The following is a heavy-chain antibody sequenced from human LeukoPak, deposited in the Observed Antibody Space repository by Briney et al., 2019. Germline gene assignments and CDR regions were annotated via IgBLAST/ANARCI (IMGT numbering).Heavy chain of an antibody. CDR2: ISSSGSTI. J-gene: IGHJ4*02. D-gene: IGHD1-26*01. CDR3: AREGRGTTTPLDSSYFDY. Sequence: PGGSLRLSCAASGFTFSSYEMNWVRQAPGKGLEWVSYISSSGSTIYYADSVKGRFTISRDNAKNSLYLQMNSLRAEDTAVYYCAREGRGTTTPLDSSYFDYWGQGTLVTVSS. CDR1: GFTFSSYE. V-gene: IGHV3-48*03.